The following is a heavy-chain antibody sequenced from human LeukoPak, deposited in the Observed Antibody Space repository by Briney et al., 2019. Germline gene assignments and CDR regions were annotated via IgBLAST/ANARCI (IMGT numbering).Heavy chain of an antibody. V-gene: IGHV3-30*03. CDR2: ISYDGSNK. D-gene: IGHD3-10*01. J-gene: IGHJ4*02. CDR3: ALVVYYYGSGSYSPFDY. Sequence: GGSLRLSCAASGFTFSSYWMSWVRQAPGKGLEWVAVISYDGSNKHYADSVKGRFTISRDNSKNTLYLQMNSLRAEGTAVYYCALVVYYYGSGSYSPFDYWGQGTLVNVSS. CDR1: GFTFSSYW.